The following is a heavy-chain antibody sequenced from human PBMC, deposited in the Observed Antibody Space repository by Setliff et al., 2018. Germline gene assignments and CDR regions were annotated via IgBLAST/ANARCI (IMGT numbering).Heavy chain of an antibody. D-gene: IGHD1-26*01. V-gene: IGHV3-11*04. CDR1: GFTFSDYY. J-gene: IGHJ3*02. Sequence: GGSLRLSCAASGFTFSDYYMTWIRQAPGKGLEWVSYISRGGNTIYYADSVKGRFTISSDNARDSLFLQMNTLRAEDTAVYYCAREVLGAPSAFDIWGQGTMVTVSS. CDR3: AREVLGAPSAFDI. CDR2: ISRGGNTI.